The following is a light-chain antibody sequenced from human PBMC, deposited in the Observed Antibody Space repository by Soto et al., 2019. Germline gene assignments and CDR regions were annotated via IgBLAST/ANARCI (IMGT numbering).Light chain of an antibody. CDR2: DNN. V-gene: IGLV1-51*01. Sequence: QSVLTQPPSVSAAPGQTVTISCSGSTSNIGNHFVSWYQQLPGAAPKLLIYDNNKRPSVIPDRFSGSKSGTSATLGITGLQTGDEADYYCETWDSSLSTVVFGGGTKLTVL. CDR3: ETWDSSLSTVV. J-gene: IGLJ2*01. CDR1: TSNIGNHF.